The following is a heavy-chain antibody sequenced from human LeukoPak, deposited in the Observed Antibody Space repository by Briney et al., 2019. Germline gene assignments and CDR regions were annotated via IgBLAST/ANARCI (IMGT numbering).Heavy chain of an antibody. CDR3: LGAFDF. CDR1: GFTFSDYY. J-gene: IGHJ3*01. CDR2: ISSSSTYI. V-gene: IGHV3-11*06. Sequence: PGGSLRLSCAASGFTFSDYYMSWIRQAPGKGLEWVSSISSSSTYIHYADSVRGRFTISRDNAQNSLYLQMNSLRVEDTAVYYCLGAFDFWGQGTMVTVSS.